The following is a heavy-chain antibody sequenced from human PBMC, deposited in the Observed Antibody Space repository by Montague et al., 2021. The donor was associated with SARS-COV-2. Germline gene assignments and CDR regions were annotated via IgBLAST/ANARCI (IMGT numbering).Heavy chain of an antibody. D-gene: IGHD5-18*01. Sequence: SETLSLTCTVSGGSISRAYYYWSWIRLPAGKGLEWIGPIYRSERPNYNPSLQSRVDLSVDTSRNQFSMKMTSVTAADTAMYYCARGVDTGGVTVTGCFDSWGQGSLVTVAS. CDR3: ARGVDTGGVTVTGCFDS. V-gene: IGHV4-61*10. J-gene: IGHJ4*02. CDR1: GGSISRAYYY. CDR2: IYRSERP.